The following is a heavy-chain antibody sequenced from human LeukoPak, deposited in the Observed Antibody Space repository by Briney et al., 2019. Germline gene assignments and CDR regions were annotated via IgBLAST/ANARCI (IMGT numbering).Heavy chain of an antibody. V-gene: IGHV3-23*01. J-gene: IGHJ4*02. Sequence: PGGSLRLSCAASGFTFSSYAMSWVRQAPGKGLEWVSAISGSGGSTYYADSVKGRFTISRDNSKNTLYLQMNSLRAEDTAVYYCAKVLVSGEWELLFDYWGQGTLVTVSS. CDR2: ISGSGGST. CDR1: GFTFSSYA. D-gene: IGHD1-26*01. CDR3: AKVLVSGEWELLFDY.